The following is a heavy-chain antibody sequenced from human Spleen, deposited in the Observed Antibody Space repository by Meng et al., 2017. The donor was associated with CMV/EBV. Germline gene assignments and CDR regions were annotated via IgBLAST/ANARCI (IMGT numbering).Heavy chain of an antibody. CDR1: GLSVSSNY. Sequence: GESLKISCAASGLSVSSNYMTWVRQAPGKGLEWVSVIYHGGSRYYADSVKGRSTISRDNSKNTLYFQMNSLRVEDTAVYYCATVRFLEWSPSGMDVWGQGTTVTVSS. CDR2: IYHGGSR. CDR3: ATVRFLEWSPSGMDV. J-gene: IGHJ6*02. D-gene: IGHD3-3*01. V-gene: IGHV3-53*01.